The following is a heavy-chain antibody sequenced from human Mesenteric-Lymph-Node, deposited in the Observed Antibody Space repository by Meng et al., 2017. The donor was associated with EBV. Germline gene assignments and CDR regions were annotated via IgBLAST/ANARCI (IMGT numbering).Heavy chain of an antibody. CDR1: GGSFSGYY. J-gene: IGHJ4*02. CDR2: IDHSGNS. V-gene: IGHV4-34*01. D-gene: IGHD4/OR15-4a*01. Sequence: GQFQQWGAGLLKPSETLSLTCGVYGGSFSGYYWSWIRQPPGKGLEWIGEIDHSGNSNYNPSLKSRVTISIDTSKNQFSLALSSATAADTAVYFCARDPRTMASTRSYFFDYWGQGTLVTVSS. CDR3: ARDPRTMASTRSYFFDY.